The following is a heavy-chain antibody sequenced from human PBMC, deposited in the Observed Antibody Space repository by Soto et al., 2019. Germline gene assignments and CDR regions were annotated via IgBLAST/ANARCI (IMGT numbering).Heavy chain of an antibody. CDR3: ARPATWAAAGYYFDY. J-gene: IGHJ4*02. CDR1: GGTFSSYA. CDR2: IIPIFGTA. D-gene: IGHD6-13*01. V-gene: IGHV1-69*13. Sequence: GASVKVSCKASGGTFSSYAISWVRQAPGQGLEWMGGIIPIFGTANYAQKFQGRVTITADESTSTAYMELSSLRSEDTAVYYCARPATWAAAGYYFDYWGQGTLVTVSS.